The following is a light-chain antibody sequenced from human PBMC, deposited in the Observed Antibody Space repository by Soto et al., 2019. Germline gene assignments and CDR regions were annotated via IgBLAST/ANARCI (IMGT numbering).Light chain of an antibody. J-gene: IGLJ1*01. Sequence: QAALTQPSSVSWSPGQSITISCTGTSSNFGSYKLVSWYQQHPGKAPKLMIFEVNKRPSGVSNRFSGSKSGNTASLTISGLKVEDEADYYCCSSGGSPTYVFGTGTKVTVL. CDR3: CSSGGSPTYV. CDR2: EVN. CDR1: SSNFGSYKL. V-gene: IGLV2-23*02.